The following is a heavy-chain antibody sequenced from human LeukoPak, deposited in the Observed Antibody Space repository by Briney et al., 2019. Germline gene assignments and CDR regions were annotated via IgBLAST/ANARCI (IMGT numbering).Heavy chain of an antibody. CDR1: GFTFSSYW. CDR3: ARDNDGDLDY. D-gene: IGHD4-17*01. V-gene: IGHV3-7*01. Sequence: PGGSLRLSCATSGFTFSSYWMAWVRPAPGKGPEWVANMKQDGSEKYYVDSVKGRFTISRDNAKNSLFLQMNILRAEDTAVYYCARDNDGDLDYWGQGTLVTVSS. J-gene: IGHJ4*02. CDR2: MKQDGSEK.